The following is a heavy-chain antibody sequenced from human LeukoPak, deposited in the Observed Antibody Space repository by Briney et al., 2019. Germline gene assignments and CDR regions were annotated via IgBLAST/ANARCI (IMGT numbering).Heavy chain of an antibody. CDR3: STDPYYGSGSYY. D-gene: IGHD3-10*01. CDR2: IRSKSDGGTT. Sequence: GGSLRLSCVASAIXFSDAWITWVRQAPGKGLEWIGRIRSKSDGGTTQYAAPVKGRFTISRDDSEKTVYLHMKSLRTDDTAVYYCSTDPYYGSGSYYWGQGTLVTVSS. V-gene: IGHV3-15*01. J-gene: IGHJ4*02. CDR1: AIXFSDAW.